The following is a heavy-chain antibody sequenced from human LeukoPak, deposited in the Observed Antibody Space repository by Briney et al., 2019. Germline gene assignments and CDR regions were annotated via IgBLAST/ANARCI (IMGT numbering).Heavy chain of an antibody. CDR2: ISYSGANS. V-gene: IGHV3-23*01. J-gene: IGHJ4*02. Sequence: GGSLRLSCAASGFTFSGSAMSWVRQAPGEGLEWVSLISYSGANSYYTDSVRGRFTISRDNSKDTLFLQMNSLRAEDTAIYYCGRGSRDYWGQGTLVTVSS. CDR1: GFTFSGSA. CDR3: GRGSRDY.